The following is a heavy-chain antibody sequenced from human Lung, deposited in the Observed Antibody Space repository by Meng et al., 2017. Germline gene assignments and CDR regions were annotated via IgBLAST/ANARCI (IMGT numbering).Heavy chain of an antibody. Sequence: QVERLQSGAAGKNPGASVKVPCNPSGYNFPDYYTPRGRRAPGQGLEWMGRINPKSGDTHYAQKFQARVTMTGDTSISTAYMELSGLRSDDTAMYYCARDEDISAAGKLFGDYWGQGTLVTVSS. J-gene: IGHJ4*02. D-gene: IGHD6-25*01. CDR2: INPKSGDT. CDR1: GYNFPDYY. CDR3: ARDEDISAAGKLFGDY. V-gene: IGHV1-2*06.